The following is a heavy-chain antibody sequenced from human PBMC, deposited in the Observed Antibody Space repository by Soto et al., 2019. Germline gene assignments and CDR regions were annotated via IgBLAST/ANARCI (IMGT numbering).Heavy chain of an antibody. J-gene: IGHJ4*02. CDR3: ARGPRVSSTGTGAH. CDR2: LGLIARHT. V-gene: IGHV3-21*01. Sequence: GGSLRLSCAASGSTFTSSVMAWVRRPPGRGLEWISSLGLIARHTFYADSVKGRFVISRDNAKNSLYLEMNTLRADDSGLYYCARGPRVSSTGTGAHWGRGTLVTVSS. CDR1: GSTFTSSV. D-gene: IGHD1-1*01.